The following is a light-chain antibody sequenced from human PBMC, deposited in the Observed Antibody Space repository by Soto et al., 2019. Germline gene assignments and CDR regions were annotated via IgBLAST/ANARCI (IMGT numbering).Light chain of an antibody. V-gene: IGLV2-14*01. Sequence: QSALTQPASVSGSPGQSITISCTGTSSDVGAYNHVYWYQHHPGKAPKLMIFEVSSRPSGVSYRFSGSKSGNTASLTISGLQAEDEADYYCCSYTSTSTRVFGTGTKVTVL. CDR2: EVS. J-gene: IGLJ1*01. CDR3: CSYTSTSTRV. CDR1: SSDVGAYNH.